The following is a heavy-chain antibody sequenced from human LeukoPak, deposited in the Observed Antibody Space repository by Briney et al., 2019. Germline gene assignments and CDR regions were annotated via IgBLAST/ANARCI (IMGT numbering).Heavy chain of an antibody. J-gene: IGHJ6*03. CDR2: IGTAGDT. CDR3: ARALDSSSWYAGSYYYMDV. D-gene: IGHD6-13*01. CDR1: GFTFSSYD. V-gene: IGHV3-13*01. Sequence: PGGSLRLSCAASGFTFSSYDMHWVRQATGKGLEWVSAIGTAGDTYYPGSVKGRFTISRENAKNSLYLQMNSLRAGDTAVYYCARALDSSSWYAGSYYYMDVWGKGTTVTVSS.